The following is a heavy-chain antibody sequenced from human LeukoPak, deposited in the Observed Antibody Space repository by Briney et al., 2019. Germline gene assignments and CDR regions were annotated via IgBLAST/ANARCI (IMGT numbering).Heavy chain of an antibody. Sequence: GGSLRLSCGASGFTFRDYYMGGTRQAPGKGLEWVSYTSSSGSRTYYADSVQGRFTISRDNAKNSLYLQMNSLKPEDTALYYCARGMWDALYIWGQGTMVTVSS. D-gene: IGHD2-21*01. CDR2: TSSSGSRT. CDR1: GFTFRDYY. J-gene: IGHJ3*02. CDR3: ARGMWDALYI. V-gene: IGHV3-11*01.